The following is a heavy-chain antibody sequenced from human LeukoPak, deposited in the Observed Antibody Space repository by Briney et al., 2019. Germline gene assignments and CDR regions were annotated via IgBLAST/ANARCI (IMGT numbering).Heavy chain of an antibody. CDR3: ASGRVGSSSSWYYFDY. CDR1: GGSISSYY. D-gene: IGHD6-13*01. Sequence: SETLSLTCTVSGGSISSYYWSWIRQPPGKGLEWIGYIYYSGSTYYNPSLKSRVTISVDKSKNQFSLKLSSVTAADTAVYYCASGRVGSSSSWYYFDYWGQGTLVTVSS. CDR2: IYYSGST. V-gene: IGHV4-59*12. J-gene: IGHJ4*02.